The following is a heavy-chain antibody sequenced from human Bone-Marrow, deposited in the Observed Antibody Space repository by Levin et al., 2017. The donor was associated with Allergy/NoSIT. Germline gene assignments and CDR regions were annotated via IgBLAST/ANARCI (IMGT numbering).Heavy chain of an antibody. D-gene: IGHD3-10*02. CDR1: GGTFSRYV. J-gene: IGHJ4*02. Sequence: ASVKVSCKASGGTFSRYVISWVRQAPGQGLEWMGGITPILGTTNYAPKFQGRVTITADESTTTAYMDLSSLTSEDTAVYYCARDNVVSPQYYFDLWGQGTLVTVSS. V-gene: IGHV1-69*13. CDR3: ARDNVVSPQYYFDL. CDR2: ITPILGTT.